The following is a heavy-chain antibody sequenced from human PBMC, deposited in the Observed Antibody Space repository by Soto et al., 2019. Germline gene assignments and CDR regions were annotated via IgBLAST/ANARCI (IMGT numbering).Heavy chain of an antibody. D-gene: IGHD6-19*01. V-gene: IGHV4-59*01. CDR1: GGSISSYY. J-gene: IGHJ4*02. CDR3: AREGSSGWVSFDY. CDR2: IYYSGST. Sequence: PSETLSLTCTVSGGSISSYYWSCIRQPPGKGLEWIGYIYYSGSTNYNPSLKSRVTISVDTSKSQFSLKLGSVTAADTAVYYCAREGSSGWVSFDYWGQGTLVTVSS.